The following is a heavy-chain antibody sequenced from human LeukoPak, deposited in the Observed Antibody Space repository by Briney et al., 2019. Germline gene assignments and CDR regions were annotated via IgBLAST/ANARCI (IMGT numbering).Heavy chain of an antibody. CDR3: AKGPVDDYVWGSYRYTPNY. CDR2: ISGSGGST. D-gene: IGHD3-16*02. V-gene: IGHV3-23*01. CDR1: GFTFSSYA. Sequence: GGSLRLSCTASGFTFSSYAMSWVRQAPGKGLGWVSAISGSGGSTYCADSVKGRFTISRDNSKNTLYMQMNSLRAEDTAVYYCAKGPVDDYVWGSYRYTPNYWGQGTLVTVSS. J-gene: IGHJ4*02.